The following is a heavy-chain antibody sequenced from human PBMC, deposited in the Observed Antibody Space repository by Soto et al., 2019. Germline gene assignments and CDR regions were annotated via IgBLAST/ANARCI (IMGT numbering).Heavy chain of an antibody. CDR1: GFTFSDSA. CDR3: TRLGYCSNGVCYFDY. Sequence: GGSLRLSCAASGFTFSDSAMHWVRQASGKGLEWVGRIRNKANTYATAYAASVKGRFTISRDDSKNTAYMQMNSLKTEDTAVYYCTRLGYCSNGVCYFDYWGPGTLVTVSS. CDR2: IRNKANTYAT. D-gene: IGHD2-8*01. V-gene: IGHV3-73*01. J-gene: IGHJ4*02.